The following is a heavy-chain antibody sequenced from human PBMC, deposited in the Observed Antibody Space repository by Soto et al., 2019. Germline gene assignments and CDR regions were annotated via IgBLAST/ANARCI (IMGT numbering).Heavy chain of an antibody. CDR2: INPKSGGT. CDR1: GYTFTVYY. Sequence: ASVKVSCEASGYTFTVYYIHWVRQAPGQGLEWMGWINPKSGGTMYPQKFQGRVTMTWDTSISTAYMALTRLRSDDTAVYYCARDLAKGGGSAGFDYWGQGPLVTVST. V-gene: IGHV1-2*02. CDR3: ARDLAKGGGSAGFDY. J-gene: IGHJ4*02. D-gene: IGHD1-26*01.